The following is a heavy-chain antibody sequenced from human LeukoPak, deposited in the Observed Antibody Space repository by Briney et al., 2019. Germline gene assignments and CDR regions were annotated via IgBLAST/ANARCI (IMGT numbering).Heavy chain of an antibody. CDR3: VRRSIGGNWGIFDY. J-gene: IGHJ4*02. D-gene: IGHD7-27*01. V-gene: IGHV3-53*01. Sequence: GGSLRLSCAASGFSVSGNYMSWVRQAPGKALEWVSVIYADDKTFYADSVKGRFTISRDNSKNTLYLQMDSLRVEDTAAYYCVRRSIGGNWGIFDYWGQGSLVIVSS. CDR1: GFSVSGNY. CDR2: IYADDKT.